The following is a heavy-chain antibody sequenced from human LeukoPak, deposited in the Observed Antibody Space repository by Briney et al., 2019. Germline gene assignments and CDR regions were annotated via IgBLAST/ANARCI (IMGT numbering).Heavy chain of an antibody. CDR3: ARVISEALRWWFDY. D-gene: IGHD2-15*01. Sequence: GASVKVSCKASGYTFTGYYMHWVRQAPGQGLEWMGWINPNSGGTNYAQKFQGRVTMTRDTSISTAYMELSRLRSDDTAVYYCARVISEALRWWFDYWGQGTLVTVSS. CDR1: GYTFTGYY. CDR2: INPNSGGT. J-gene: IGHJ4*02. V-gene: IGHV1-2*02.